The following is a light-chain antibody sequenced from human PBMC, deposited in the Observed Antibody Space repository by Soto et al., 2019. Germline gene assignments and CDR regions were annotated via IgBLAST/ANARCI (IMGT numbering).Light chain of an antibody. CDR3: QQYGDSPFT. V-gene: IGKV3-20*01. CDR2: GAS. CDR1: QSVSSSY. J-gene: IGKJ2*01. Sequence: IVLTQSPGTLSLSPGERATLSCRASQSVSSSYLAWYQQKAGQAPRLLIYGASSRATGIPDRLSGSGSGTDFTLTISRLEPEDFAVYYCQQYGDSPFTFGQGTKLEIK.